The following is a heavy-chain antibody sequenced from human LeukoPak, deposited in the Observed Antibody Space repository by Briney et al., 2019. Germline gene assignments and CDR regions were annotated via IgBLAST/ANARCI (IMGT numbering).Heavy chain of an antibody. CDR3: ATSGSQTHLSLDY. Sequence: GGSLRLSCAASGLTFSSYAMHWVRQAPGKGLEWVAVISYDGSNKYCADSVKGRFTISRDNSKNTLYLQMNSLRAEDTAVYYCATSGSQTHLSLDYWGQGTLVTVSS. D-gene: IGHD1-26*01. CDR1: GLTFSSYA. V-gene: IGHV3-30-3*01. CDR2: ISYDGSNK. J-gene: IGHJ4*02.